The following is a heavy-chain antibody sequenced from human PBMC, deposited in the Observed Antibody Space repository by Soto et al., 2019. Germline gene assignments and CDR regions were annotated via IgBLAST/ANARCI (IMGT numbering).Heavy chain of an antibody. Sequence: QVQLVESGGGVVQPGRSLRLSCAASGFTFSSYGMHWVRQAPGKGLEWVAVIWYGGSNKYYADSVKGRFTISRDNSKNTLYLQMNSLRAEDTAVYYCARALATIDAFDIWGQGTMVTVSS. CDR3: ARALATIDAFDI. D-gene: IGHD3-10*01. V-gene: IGHV3-33*01. CDR2: IWYGGSNK. CDR1: GFTFSSYG. J-gene: IGHJ3*02.